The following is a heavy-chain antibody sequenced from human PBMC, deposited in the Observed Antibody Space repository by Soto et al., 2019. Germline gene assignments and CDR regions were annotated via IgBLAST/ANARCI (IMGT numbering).Heavy chain of an antibody. J-gene: IGHJ4*02. CDR3: ARSVYYSGSGSF. Sequence: PSETLSLTCTVSGGSISSGGYYWSWIRQHPGKGLEWIGYIYYSGTTYSNPSLKSRVTISVDTSKNHFSLKLSSLTAADTAVYYCARSVYYSGSGSFWGQGTLVTVSS. V-gene: IGHV4-31*03. CDR1: GGSISSGGYY. CDR2: IYYSGTT. D-gene: IGHD3-10*01.